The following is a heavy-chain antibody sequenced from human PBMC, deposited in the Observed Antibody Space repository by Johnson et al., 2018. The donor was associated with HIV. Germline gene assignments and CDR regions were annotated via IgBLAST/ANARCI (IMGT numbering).Heavy chain of an antibody. V-gene: IGHV3-30-3*01. CDR1: GFIFSSYA. CDR3: AKEGITMEVDI. Sequence: QVQLVESGGGVVQPGRSLRLSCAASGFIFSSYAMHWVRQAPGKGLELVAVISYDGSTKYYADSVKGRFTISRDKSKNTLYLQMNSLRAEDTAVYYCAKEGITMEVDIWGQGTMVTVSS. CDR2: ISYDGSTK. J-gene: IGHJ3*02. D-gene: IGHD3-10*01.